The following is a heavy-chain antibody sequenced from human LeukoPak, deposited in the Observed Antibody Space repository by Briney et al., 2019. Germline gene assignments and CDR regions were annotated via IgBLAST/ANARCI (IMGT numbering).Heavy chain of an antibody. CDR3: ARMAAAAPDY. Sequence: PGGSLRLSCAASGFTFSSYAMNWVRQAPGKGLEWVSAISGSGGSTYYADSVKGRFTISRDNAKNSLYLQMNSLRAEDTAVYYCARMAAAAPDYWGQGTLVTVSS. J-gene: IGHJ4*02. V-gene: IGHV3-23*01. D-gene: IGHD6-13*01. CDR2: ISGSGGST. CDR1: GFTFSSYA.